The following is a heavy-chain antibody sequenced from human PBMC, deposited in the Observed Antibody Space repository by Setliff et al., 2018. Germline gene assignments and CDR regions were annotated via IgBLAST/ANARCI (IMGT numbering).Heavy chain of an antibody. D-gene: IGHD3-22*01. V-gene: IGHV5-51*01. CDR2: IYPGDSDT. CDR3: ARVYYDSTGYRIPFDY. CDR1: GYSFSNFW. J-gene: IGHJ4*02. Sequence: GEFLKISCKGSGYSFSNFWIGWVRQMPGKGLEWMGIIYPGDSDTRYGPSFQGQVTISVDKSISTAYLQWSSLKASDTAMYYCARVYYDSTGYRIPFDYWGQGTLVTVSS.